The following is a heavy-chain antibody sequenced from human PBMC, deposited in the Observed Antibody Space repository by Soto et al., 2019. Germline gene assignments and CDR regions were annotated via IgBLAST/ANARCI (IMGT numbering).Heavy chain of an antibody. V-gene: IGHV3-72*01. CDR1: GFTFSDHY. D-gene: IGHD3-10*01. CDR3: VRDSGRGFYFGQ. J-gene: IGHJ4*02. CDR2: IRNRPNSYTT. Sequence: EVQLVESGGGLVQPGGSLRLSCAASGFTFSDHYMDWVRQAPGKGLEWVGRIRNRPNSYTTQYAASVKGRFAVLRDDSEDLVYLQRNNLKAEDTAVYYCVRDSGRGFYFGQWGQGAQVTVSS.